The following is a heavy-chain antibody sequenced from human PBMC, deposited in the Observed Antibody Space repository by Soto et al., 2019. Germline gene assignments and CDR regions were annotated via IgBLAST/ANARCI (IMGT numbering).Heavy chain of an antibody. J-gene: IGHJ3*02. V-gene: IGHV3-23*01. CDR2: ISASGGST. Sequence: EVQLLGSGGGLVQSGGSLRLSCAASGFTFSNYAMSWVRQAPGKGLEWVSGISASGGSTYYSDSVKGRFTISRDNSKNTLYLQMNSLRAEDTALYYCAKLDAFDIWGQGTMVTVSS. CDR1: GFTFSNYA. CDR3: AKLDAFDI.